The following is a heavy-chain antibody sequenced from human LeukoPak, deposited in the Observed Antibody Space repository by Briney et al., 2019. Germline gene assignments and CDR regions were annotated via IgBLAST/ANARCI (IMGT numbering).Heavy chain of an antibody. CDR3: ARYGIVATIVRFDL. D-gene: IGHD5-12*01. V-gene: IGHV4-59*01. J-gene: IGHJ2*01. CDR2: IYYSGST. Sequence: KPSETLSLTCTVSGGSISSYYWSWIRQPPGKGLEWIGYIYYSGSTNYNPSLKSRVTISVDTSKNQFSLKLSSVTAADTAVYYCARYGIVATIVRFDLWGRGTLVTVSS. CDR1: GGSISSYY.